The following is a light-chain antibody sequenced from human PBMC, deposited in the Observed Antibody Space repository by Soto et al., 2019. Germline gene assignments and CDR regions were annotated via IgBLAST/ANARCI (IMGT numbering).Light chain of an antibody. CDR3: QKYTNVPT. CDR1: QGISNY. CDR2: AAS. Sequence: DIQMTQSPSSLSASVGDRVTITCRASQGISNYLAWYQQIPGKVPKLLISAASTLQSGVPSRFSGSVSGTDFTLTISSLQPEDVATYYCQKYTNVPTFGGGTKVEIQ. J-gene: IGKJ4*01. V-gene: IGKV1-27*01.